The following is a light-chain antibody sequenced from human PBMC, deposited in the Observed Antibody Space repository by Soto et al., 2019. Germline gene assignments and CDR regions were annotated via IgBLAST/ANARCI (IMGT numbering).Light chain of an antibody. V-gene: IGLV2-14*01. Sequence: QSALTQPPSASGSPGQSVTISCTGTSSDVGGYDYVSWYQQHPGKAPKLMLYGVSKRPSGVSDRFSGSKSGYRASLTISGLQAEDEADYYCSSHTTTGTLQVFGTGTKLTVL. CDR2: GVS. J-gene: IGLJ1*01. CDR3: SSHTTTGTLQV. CDR1: SSDVGGYDY.